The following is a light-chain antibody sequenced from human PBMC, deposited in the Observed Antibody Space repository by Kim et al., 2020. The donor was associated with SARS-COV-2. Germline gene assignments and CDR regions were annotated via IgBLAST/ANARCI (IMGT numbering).Light chain of an antibody. Sequence: SPGERATLSCRARQSVRSNFLAWYQQKVGQAPRLLIYGVSTRATGIPDRFSGSGSGTDFTLAISRLEPEDFAVYYCQQYDNSAKYTFGQGTKLEIK. J-gene: IGKJ2*01. V-gene: IGKV3-20*01. CDR3: QQYDNSAKYT. CDR2: GVS. CDR1: QSVRSNF.